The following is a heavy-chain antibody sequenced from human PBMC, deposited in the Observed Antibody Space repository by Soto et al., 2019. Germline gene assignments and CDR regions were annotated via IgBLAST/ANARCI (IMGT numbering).Heavy chain of an antibody. Sequence: SETLSVTCTVSGGSISSGGYYWSWIRQHPGKGLEWIGYIYYSGSTYYNPSLKSRVTISIDTSKNQFSLKLSSVTAADTAVYYCARVRGYSGDVGSRWFDPWGQGTLVTVSS. V-gene: IGHV4-31*03. D-gene: IGHD5-12*01. CDR2: IYYSGST. CDR3: ARVRGYSGDVGSRWFDP. CDR1: GGSISSGGYY. J-gene: IGHJ5*02.